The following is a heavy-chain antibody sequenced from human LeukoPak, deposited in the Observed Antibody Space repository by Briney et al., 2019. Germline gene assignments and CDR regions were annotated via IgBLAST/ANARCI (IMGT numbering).Heavy chain of an antibody. V-gene: IGHV4-4*02. J-gene: IGHJ4*02. CDR3: ARVTMIRGVILFYDY. CDR2: IYHSGSA. D-gene: IGHD3-10*01. CDR1: GDSISSSNW. Sequence: SGTLSLTCAVSGDSISSSNWWTWVRQPPGEGLEWIGEIYHSGSANYNPPLKSRVTISVDKSKNQFSLKLSSVTAADTAVYYCARVTMIRGVILFYDYWGQGTLVTVSS.